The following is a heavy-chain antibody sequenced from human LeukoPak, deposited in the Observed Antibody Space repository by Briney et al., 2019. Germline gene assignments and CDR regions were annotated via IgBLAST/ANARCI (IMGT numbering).Heavy chain of an antibody. Sequence: SETLSLTCTVSGGSISSSSYYWGWIRQPPGKGLEWIGSIYYSGSTYYNPSLKSRVTISVDTSRNQFSLKLSPVTAADTAVYYCARTDADIVVVVAATYWYFDLWGRGTLVTVSS. D-gene: IGHD2-15*01. CDR1: GGSISSSSYY. V-gene: IGHV4-39*01. J-gene: IGHJ2*01. CDR3: ARTDADIVVVVAATYWYFDL. CDR2: IYYSGST.